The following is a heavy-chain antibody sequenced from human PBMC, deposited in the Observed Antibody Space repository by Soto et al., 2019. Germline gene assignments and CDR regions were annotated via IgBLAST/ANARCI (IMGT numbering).Heavy chain of an antibody. J-gene: IGHJ6*02. Sequence: QVQLVQSGAEVKKPGSSVKVSCKASGGTFSSYAISWVRQAPGQGLEWMGGIIPIFGTANYAQKFQGRVTITADXXXXXXXXXXXXXXXXXXXXXXXXXXXXXXXXXTSCYRKEGYYYYYYGMDVWGQGTTVTVSS. V-gene: IGHV1-69*01. CDR1: GGTFSSYA. CDR2: IIPIFGTA. D-gene: IGHD2-2*01. CDR3: XXXXXXXXXXTSCYRKEGYYYYYYGMDV.